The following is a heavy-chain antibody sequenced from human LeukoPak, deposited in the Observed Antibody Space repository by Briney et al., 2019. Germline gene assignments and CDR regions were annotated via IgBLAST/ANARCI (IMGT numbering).Heavy chain of an antibody. D-gene: IGHD2-2*03. V-gene: IGHV3-48*03. J-gene: IGHJ3*02. Sequence: GGSLRLSCAAPGFTFSSYEMNWVRQAPGKGLEWVSYISSSGSTIYYADSVKGRFTISRDNAKNSLYLQVNSLRPEDTAVYYCARDPLDISRWINACDIWGQGEMVSVSS. CDR3: ARDPLDISRWINACDI. CDR1: GFTFSSYE. CDR2: ISSSGSTI.